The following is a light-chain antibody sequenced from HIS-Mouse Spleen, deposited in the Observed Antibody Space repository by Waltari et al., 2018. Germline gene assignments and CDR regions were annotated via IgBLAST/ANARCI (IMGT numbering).Light chain of an antibody. CDR2: DGS. J-gene: IGLJ2*01. CDR1: ISDVGGSNH. CDR3: CSYAGSYTLV. Sequence: QTALTQPRSVSGSPGQPVPISCTGTISDVGGSNHVTWYQQHPGKDHKIMIYDGSKRPSGVPDRFSGSKSGNTASLTISGLQAEDEADYYCCSYAGSYTLVFGGGTKLTVL. V-gene: IGLV2-11*01.